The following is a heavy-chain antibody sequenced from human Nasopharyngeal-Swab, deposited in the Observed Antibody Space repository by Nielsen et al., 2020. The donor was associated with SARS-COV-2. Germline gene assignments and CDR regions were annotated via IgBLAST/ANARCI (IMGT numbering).Heavy chain of an antibody. J-gene: IGHJ4*02. D-gene: IGHD6-19*01. Sequence: GESLKISCAASGFTFSTYWMHWVRQPPGKGLLWVSRIDTDGTITDYADSVKGRFTISRDNAKNTLYLQMNSLRAEDTAVYYCARDLKGGGWYDFDYWGQGTLVTASS. CDR1: GFTFSTYW. CDR2: IDTDGTIT. V-gene: IGHV3-74*01. CDR3: ARDLKGGGWYDFDY.